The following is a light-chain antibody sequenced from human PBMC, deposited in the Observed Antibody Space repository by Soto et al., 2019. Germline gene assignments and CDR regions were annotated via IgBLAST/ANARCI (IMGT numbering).Light chain of an antibody. CDR1: SSDVGSYNY. J-gene: IGLJ1*01. Sequence: QSVLAQPASVSGSPGQSITISCTGTSSDVGSYNYVSWYQQHPGKAHKFMIYDVSNRPSGVSNRFSGSKSGKTAYLTIYGLQAEDEADYYCSSYTTSNTRQIVFGTGTKVTVL. CDR3: SSYTTSNTRQIV. V-gene: IGLV2-14*01. CDR2: DVS.